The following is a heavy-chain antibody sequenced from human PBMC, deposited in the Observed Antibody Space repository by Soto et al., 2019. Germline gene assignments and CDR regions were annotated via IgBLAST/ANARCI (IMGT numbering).Heavy chain of an antibody. Sequence: QMQLVESGGGVVQPGRSLRLSCAASGFTFSRYGLHWVRQAPGKGLEWVAVISYDGGDKHYADSVKGRFTISRDNSKNTLYLQMYSLRAEDRAVYYCGKDADQGAASYYFDHWGQGTLVTVSS. CDR2: ISYDGGDK. D-gene: IGHD6-25*01. CDR1: GFTFSRYG. CDR3: GKDADQGAASYYFDH. J-gene: IGHJ4*02. V-gene: IGHV3-30*18.